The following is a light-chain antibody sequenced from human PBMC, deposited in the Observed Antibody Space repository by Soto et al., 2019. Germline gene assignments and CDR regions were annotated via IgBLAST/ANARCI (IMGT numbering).Light chain of an antibody. CDR2: GAS. CDR3: QQYNDWPRT. Sequence: EIVMTQSPATLSVSPGERATLSCRANQSVNSNLAWYQQKPGQAPRILIYGASTRATAIPARFSGSGSGTEFTLTISSLQSEDFAVYYCQQYNDWPRTFGGGTKVDIK. V-gene: IGKV3-15*01. J-gene: IGKJ4*01. CDR1: QSVNSN.